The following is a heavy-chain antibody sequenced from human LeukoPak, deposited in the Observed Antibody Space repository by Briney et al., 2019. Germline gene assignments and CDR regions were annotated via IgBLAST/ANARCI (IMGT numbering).Heavy chain of an antibody. D-gene: IGHD6-13*01. V-gene: IGHV3-15*01. CDR3: TTGVGYSSSWFDY. CDR1: GFTFGDYA. CDR2: IKSKTDGGTT. Sequence: GGSLRLSCTASGFTFGDYAMSWVRQAPGKGLEWVGRIKSKTDGGTTDYAAPVKGRFTISRDDSKNTLYLQMNSLKTEDTAVYYCTTGVGYSSSWFDYWGQGTLVTVSS. J-gene: IGHJ4*02.